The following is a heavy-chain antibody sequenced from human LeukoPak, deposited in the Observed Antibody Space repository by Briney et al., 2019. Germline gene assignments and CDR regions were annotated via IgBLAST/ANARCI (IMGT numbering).Heavy chain of an antibody. CDR3: AVGRGEILDY. D-gene: IGHD3-16*01. CDR1: GFTFSNSA. CDR2: IVVGSGST. V-gene: IGHV1-58*02. J-gene: IGHJ4*02. Sequence: GASVKVSCKASGFTFSNSAIQWVRQTRGLRLEWIGWIVVGSGSTKYAQKLQERVSITRDISTSTAHMELTSLRSEDTAVYYCAVGRGEILDYWGQGTLVTVSS.